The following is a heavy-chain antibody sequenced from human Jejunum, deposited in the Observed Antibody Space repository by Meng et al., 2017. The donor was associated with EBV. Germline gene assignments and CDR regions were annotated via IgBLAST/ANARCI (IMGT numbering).Heavy chain of an antibody. Sequence: RLGECGGRVVRPGGPMRLSCVASGFTLEDYGMNWGRQVPGKGLEWVATINWDGRRTGYADSVKGRFTISRDNAKNSLYLQMNSLRAEDTALYHCARDKRGAGYCHDYWGQGTLVTVSS. CDR2: INWDGRRT. J-gene: IGHJ4*02. CDR3: ARDKRGAGYCHDY. D-gene: IGHD2-2*03. V-gene: IGHV3-20*01. CDR1: GFTLEDYG.